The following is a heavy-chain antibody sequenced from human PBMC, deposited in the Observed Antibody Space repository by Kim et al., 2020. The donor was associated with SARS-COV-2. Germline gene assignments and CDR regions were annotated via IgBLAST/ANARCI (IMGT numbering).Heavy chain of an antibody. J-gene: IGHJ4*02. D-gene: IGHD2-21*02. CDR3: ARGPPIGGGDCYSH. Sequence: NPYLNSRVTISIDTSKNQFSLKVSSVTAADTAVYYCARGPPIGGGDCYSHWGQGTLVTVSS. V-gene: IGHV4-30-2*05.